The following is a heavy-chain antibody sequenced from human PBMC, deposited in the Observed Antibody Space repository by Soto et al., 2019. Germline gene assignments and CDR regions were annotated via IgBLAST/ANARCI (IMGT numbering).Heavy chain of an antibody. Sequence: SETLSLTCTVSGGSISSYYWSWIRQPPGKGLEWIGYIYYSGSTNYNPSLKSRVTISVDTSKNQFSLKLSSVTAADTAVYYCARDRGSSWYRDYYYGMDVWGQGTTVTVSS. J-gene: IGHJ6*02. D-gene: IGHD6-13*01. V-gene: IGHV4-59*01. CDR1: GGSISSYY. CDR2: IYYSGST. CDR3: ARDRGSSWYRDYYYGMDV.